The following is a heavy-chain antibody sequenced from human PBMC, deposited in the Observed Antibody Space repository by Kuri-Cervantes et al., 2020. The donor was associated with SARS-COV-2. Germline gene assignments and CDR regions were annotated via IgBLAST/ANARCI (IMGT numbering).Heavy chain of an antibody. D-gene: IGHD1-7*01. CDR3: ARDIPSFNWNYHPPYYYYYMDV. Sequence: GSLRLSCTVSGGTISSYYWSWIRQPAGKGLEWIGRIYTSGSTNYNPSLKSRVTMSVDTSKNQFSLKLSSVTAADTAVYYCARDIPSFNWNYHPPYYYYYMDVWGKGNTVTV. J-gene: IGHJ6*03. CDR1: GGTISSYY. CDR2: IYTSGST. V-gene: IGHV4-4*07.